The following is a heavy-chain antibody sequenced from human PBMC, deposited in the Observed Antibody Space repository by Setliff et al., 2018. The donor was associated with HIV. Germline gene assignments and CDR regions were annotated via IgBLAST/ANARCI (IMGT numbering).Heavy chain of an antibody. CDR1: GYTFTTYY. CDR3: AKGFSSSRREGFDY. CDR2: INPSGGST. J-gene: IGHJ4*02. D-gene: IGHD6-6*01. Sequence: ASVKVSCKASGYTFTTYYMHWVRQAPGQGLEWMGMINPSGGSTSYAQKFQGRVTMTMDTSTSTVYVDLGSLRSEDTAVYYCAKGFSSSRREGFDYWGQGTLVTSPQ. V-gene: IGHV1-46*01.